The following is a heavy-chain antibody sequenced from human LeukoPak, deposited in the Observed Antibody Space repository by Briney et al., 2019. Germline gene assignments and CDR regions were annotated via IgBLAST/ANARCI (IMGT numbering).Heavy chain of an antibody. Sequence: ASVKVSCKASGYTFTDYYLHWVRQAPGQGLEWMGWISAYNGNTNYAQKLQGRVTMTTDTSTSTAYMELRSLRSDDTAVYYCARDSSTVTTFHWFDPWGQGTLVTVSS. CDR2: ISAYNGNT. CDR3: ARDSSTVTTFHWFDP. J-gene: IGHJ5*02. V-gene: IGHV1-18*04. D-gene: IGHD4-17*01. CDR1: GYTFTDYY.